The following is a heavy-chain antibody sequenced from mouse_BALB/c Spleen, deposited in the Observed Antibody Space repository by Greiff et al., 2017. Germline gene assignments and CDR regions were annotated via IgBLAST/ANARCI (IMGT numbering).Heavy chain of an antibody. CDR1: GYTFTSYW. CDR2: IYPSDSYT. J-gene: IGHJ4*01. Sequence: QVQLQQPGAELVRPGASVKLSCKASGYTFTSYWINWVKQRPGQGLEWIGNIYPSDSYTNYNQKFKDKATLTVDKSSSTAYMQLSSPTSEDSAVYYCTRGFYYGSIPYAMDYWGQGTSVTVSS. D-gene: IGHD1-1*01. CDR3: TRGFYYGSIPYAMDY. V-gene: IGHV1-69*02.